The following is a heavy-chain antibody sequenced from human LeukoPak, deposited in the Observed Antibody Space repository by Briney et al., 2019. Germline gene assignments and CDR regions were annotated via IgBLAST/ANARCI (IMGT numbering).Heavy chain of an antibody. J-gene: IGHJ6*02. D-gene: IGHD2-2*01. CDR1: GGSISSGDYY. CDR2: IYYSGST. Sequence: SQTLSLTCTVSGGSISSGDYYWSWIRQPPGKGLEWIGYIYYSGSTYYNPSLKSRVTISVDTSKNQFSLKLSSVTAADTAVYYCARAPYCSGTSCYPGGYYYGMDVWGQGTTVTVSS. CDR3: ARAPYCSGTSCYPGGYYYGMDV. V-gene: IGHV4-30-4*01.